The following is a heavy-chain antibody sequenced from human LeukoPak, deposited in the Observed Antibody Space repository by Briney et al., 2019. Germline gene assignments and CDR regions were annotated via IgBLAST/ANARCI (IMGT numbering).Heavy chain of an antibody. D-gene: IGHD5-18*01. J-gene: IGHJ3*02. CDR3: ARVETRGAFDI. Sequence: SETLSLTCAVSGYSISSGYYWGWIRQPPWKGLEWIASMYHSGSTYYNPSLKSRVTISVDTSKNHFSLKLSSVTAADTAVYYCARVETRGAFDIWGQGTMVTVSS. CDR1: GYSISSGYY. CDR2: MYHSGST. V-gene: IGHV4-38-2*01.